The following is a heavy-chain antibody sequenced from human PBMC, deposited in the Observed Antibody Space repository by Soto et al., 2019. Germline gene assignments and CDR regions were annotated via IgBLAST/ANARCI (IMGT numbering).Heavy chain of an antibody. D-gene: IGHD2-8*01. CDR1: GGTFSSYA. Sequence: QVQLVQSGAEVKKPGSSVKVSCQASGGTFSSYAISWVRQAPGQGLEWMGGIIPIFGTANYALQLQGSVMITADESTSTAYMDLSSLRSDDMAVDYCAISSNGHGWWFDPWGQGTLVTVSS. J-gene: IGHJ5*02. CDR3: AISSNGHGWWFDP. V-gene: IGHV1-69*01. CDR2: IIPIFGTA.